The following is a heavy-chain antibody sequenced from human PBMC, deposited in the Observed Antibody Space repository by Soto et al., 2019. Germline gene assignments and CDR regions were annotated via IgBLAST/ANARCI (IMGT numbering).Heavy chain of an antibody. Sequence: PSQTLSLTCAISGDRVSSYSAAWNWIRQSPSGGLEWLGRTYYRSRFFSDYAESVKSRIIINPDTSKNQFSLQLKSVTPEDTAVYYCVRDRYSSSGWFDPWGQGTPVTVSS. CDR2: TYYRSRFFS. J-gene: IGHJ5*02. D-gene: IGHD3-10*01. CDR3: VRDRYSSSGWFDP. V-gene: IGHV6-1*01. CDR1: GDRVSSYSAA.